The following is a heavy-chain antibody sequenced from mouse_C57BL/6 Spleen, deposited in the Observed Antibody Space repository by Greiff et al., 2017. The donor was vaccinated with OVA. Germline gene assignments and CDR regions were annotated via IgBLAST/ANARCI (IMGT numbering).Heavy chain of an antibody. CDR1: GYTFTSYW. Sequence: VQLQQPGAELVKPGASVKLSCKASGYTFTSYWMHWVKQRPGQGLEWIGMIHPNSGSTNYNEKFKSKATLTVDKSSSTAYMQLSSLTSEDSAVYYCARSEGLIGMMDHWGQGTSVTVSS. CDR3: ARSEGLIGMMDH. D-gene: IGHD2-14*01. V-gene: IGHV1-64*01. CDR2: IHPNSGST. J-gene: IGHJ4*01.